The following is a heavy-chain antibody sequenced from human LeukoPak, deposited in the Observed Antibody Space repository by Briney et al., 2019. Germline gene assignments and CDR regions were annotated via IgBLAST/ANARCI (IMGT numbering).Heavy chain of an antibody. D-gene: IGHD3-22*01. CDR1: GFTFSSYA. CDR2: ISGSGGST. J-gene: IGHJ4*02. CDR3: AKSPYDSSGYYFTSDYFDY. Sequence: PGGSLRLSCAASGFTFSSYAMSWVRQAPGKGLEWVSAISGSGGSTYYAGSVKGRFTISRDNSKNTLYLQMNSLRAEDTAVYYCAKSPYDSSGYYFTSDYFDYWGQGTLVTVSS. V-gene: IGHV3-23*01.